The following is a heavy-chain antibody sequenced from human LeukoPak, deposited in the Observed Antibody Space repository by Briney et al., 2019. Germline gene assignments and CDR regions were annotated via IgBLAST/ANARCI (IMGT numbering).Heavy chain of an antibody. Sequence: GGSLRLSCAASGFTFSSYSMNWVRQAPGKGLEWVSSISSSSSYIYYADSVKGRFTISRDNAKNSLYLQMNSLRAEDTAVYYCARDGLKQLFGYYYYMDVWGKGTTVTVSS. CDR1: GFTFSSYS. D-gene: IGHD3/OR15-3a*01. J-gene: IGHJ6*03. V-gene: IGHV3-21*01. CDR2: ISSSSSYI. CDR3: ARDGLKQLFGYYYYMDV.